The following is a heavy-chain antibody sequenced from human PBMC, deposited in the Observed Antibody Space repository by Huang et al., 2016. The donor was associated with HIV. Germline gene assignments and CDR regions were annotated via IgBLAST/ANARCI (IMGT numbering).Heavy chain of an antibody. J-gene: IGHJ4*02. V-gene: IGHV1-2*02. Sequence: QVQMVQSGAEVKKPGASVKGSCKTSGYDFTGYYMHWVRQATGQGLEWMGWINPNSDVAGYAQKVRGRVTMTTDTSVTTAYMELTRLTSDDTAMYYCARAPPDHWGQGTLVTVSS. CDR2: INPNSDVA. CDR1: GYDFTGYY. CDR3: ARAPPDH.